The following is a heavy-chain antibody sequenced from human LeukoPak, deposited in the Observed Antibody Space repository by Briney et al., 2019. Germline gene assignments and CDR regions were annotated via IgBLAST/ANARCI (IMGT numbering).Heavy chain of an antibody. Sequence: GGSLRLSCAASGFTVSSSFMSWVRQAPGKGLEWVSVIYSGGSTYYADSVKGRFTISRDNSKNTLYLQMDSLRADDTAVYYCVRDGVDYSFEYWGQGTLVTVSS. D-gene: IGHD4-11*01. CDR3: VRDGVDYSFEY. V-gene: IGHV3-53*01. CDR1: GFTVSSSF. CDR2: IYSGGST. J-gene: IGHJ4*02.